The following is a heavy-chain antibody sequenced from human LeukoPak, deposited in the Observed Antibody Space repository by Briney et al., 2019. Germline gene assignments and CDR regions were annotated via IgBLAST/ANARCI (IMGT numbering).Heavy chain of an antibody. CDR3: ARKGGLSYGVDY. J-gene: IGHJ4*02. D-gene: IGHD5-18*01. V-gene: IGHV4-39*01. CDR2: IYYSGST. Sequence: SETLSLTCTVSGGSISSSSYYWGWIRQPPGKGLEWIGSIYYSGSTYYNPSLKSRVTISVDTSKNQFSLKLSSVAAADTAVYYCARKGGLSYGVDYWGQGTLVTVSS. CDR1: GGSISSSSYY.